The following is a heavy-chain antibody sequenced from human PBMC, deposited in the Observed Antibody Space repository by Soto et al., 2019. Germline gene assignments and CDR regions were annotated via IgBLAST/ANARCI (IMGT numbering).Heavy chain of an antibody. D-gene: IGHD2-21*02. Sequence: QVQLVESGGGVVQPGRSLRLSCAATGFTFSSYAMHWVRQAPGKGLEWVAVISYDGSNKYYADSVKGRFTISRDNSKNTLYLQMNSLRVEDTAVYYCARQHIVVVTAIGPYFDYWGQGTLVTVSS. CDR1: GFTFSSYA. J-gene: IGHJ4*02. CDR3: ARQHIVVVTAIGPYFDY. CDR2: ISYDGSNK. V-gene: IGHV3-30-3*01.